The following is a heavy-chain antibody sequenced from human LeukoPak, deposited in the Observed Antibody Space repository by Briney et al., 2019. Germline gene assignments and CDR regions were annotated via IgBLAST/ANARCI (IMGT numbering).Heavy chain of an antibody. CDR1: GGSISSYY. Sequence: SETLSLTCTVSGGSISSYYWSWIRQPPGQGLEWIGYIYYSGSTNYNPSLKSRVTISVDTSKNQFSLKLSSVTASGTAVYYCARSFARSSSWDYWGQGTLVTVSP. CDR3: ARSFARSSSWDY. D-gene: IGHD6-13*01. J-gene: IGHJ4*02. CDR2: IYYSGST. V-gene: IGHV4-59*01.